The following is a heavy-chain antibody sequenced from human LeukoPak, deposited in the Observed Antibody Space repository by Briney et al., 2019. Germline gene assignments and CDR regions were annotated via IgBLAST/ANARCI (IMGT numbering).Heavy chain of an antibody. D-gene: IGHD2-2*01. V-gene: IGHV4-4*09. CDR3: ARVVVPAAMDY. CDR2: IYSSVST. CDR1: GDSINDHY. J-gene: IGHJ4*02. Sequence: SETLSLTCTVSGDSINDHYWSWIRQPPGEGLEWIGYIYSSVSTNYNPSLKSRVTISIDTSKSQFSLKLASVTAADTGVYYCARVVVPAAMDYWGQGTLVTVSS.